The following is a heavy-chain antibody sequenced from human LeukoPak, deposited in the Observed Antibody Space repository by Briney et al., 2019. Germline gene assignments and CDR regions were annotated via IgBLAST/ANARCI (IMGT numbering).Heavy chain of an antibody. CDR1: GFTFSSYA. CDR2: ISGSGGST. V-gene: IGHV3-23*01. CDR3: AKGMFGYLGGLYWDFDL. J-gene: IGHJ2*01. D-gene: IGHD3-22*01. Sequence: GGSLRLSCAASGFTFSSYAMSCVRQAPGKGLEWVSGISGSGGSTHYADSVKGRFTISRDNSKNTLYLQMNSLRAEDTAVYHCAKGMFGYLGGLYWDFDLWGRGTLVTVSS.